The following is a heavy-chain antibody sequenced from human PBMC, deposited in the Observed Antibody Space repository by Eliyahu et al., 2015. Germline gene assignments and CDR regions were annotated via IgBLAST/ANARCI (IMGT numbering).Heavy chain of an antibody. V-gene: IGHV4-61*02. CDR3: ARLSTYYLDY. J-gene: IGHJ4*02. CDR2: IYTSGST. Sequence: QVQLQESGPGLVKPSQTLSLTCXVSGGSISSGSYYWSWIRQPAGKGLEWIGRIYTSGSTNYNPSLKSRVTISVDTSKNQFSLKLSSVTAADTAVYYCARLSTYYLDYWGQGTLVTVSS. D-gene: IGHD3-10*01. CDR1: GGSISSGSYY.